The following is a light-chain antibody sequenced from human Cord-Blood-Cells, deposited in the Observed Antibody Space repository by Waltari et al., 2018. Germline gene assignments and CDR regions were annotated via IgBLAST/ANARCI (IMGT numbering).Light chain of an antibody. J-gene: IGKJ3*01. CDR2: AAS. Sequence: AIRMTQSPSSLSASTGDRVNITCRASQGISSYLAWDQQKPGKAPKLLIYAASTLQSGVPSRFSGSGSGTDFTLTISCLPSEDFATYYGQQYYSYPFLFGPGTKVDIK. CDR1: QGISSY. V-gene: IGKV1-8*01. CDR3: QQYYSYPFL.